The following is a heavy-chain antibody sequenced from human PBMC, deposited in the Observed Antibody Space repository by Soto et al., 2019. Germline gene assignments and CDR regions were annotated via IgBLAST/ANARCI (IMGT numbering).Heavy chain of an antibody. CDR3: ASCSGSCYSTGYGMDV. D-gene: IGHD2-15*01. Sequence: QVQLQQWGAGLLKPSETLSLTCAVYGGSFSGYYWSWIRQPPGKGLEWIGEINHSGSTNYNPSLKSRVTISVDSSKNRFSLKLSSVTAADTAVYYCASCSGSCYSTGYGMDVWGQGTTVTVSS. CDR2: INHSGST. J-gene: IGHJ6*02. V-gene: IGHV4-34*01. CDR1: GGSFSGYY.